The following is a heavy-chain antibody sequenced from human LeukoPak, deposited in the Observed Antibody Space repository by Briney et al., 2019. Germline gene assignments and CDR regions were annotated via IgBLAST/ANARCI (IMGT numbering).Heavy chain of an antibody. CDR3: ARGFEYYVRSWFDP. D-gene: IGHD1-26*01. V-gene: IGHV3-30*06. CDR1: GFTFSSYG. Sequence: GRSLRLSCAASGFTFSSYGMHWLRQAPGKGPGWVAVISYEGSNKDYADSVKGRFTISRDNSKNTLYLQMDSLRDEDTAVYHCARGFEYYVRSWFDPWGQGTLVTVSS. CDR2: ISYEGSNK. J-gene: IGHJ5*02.